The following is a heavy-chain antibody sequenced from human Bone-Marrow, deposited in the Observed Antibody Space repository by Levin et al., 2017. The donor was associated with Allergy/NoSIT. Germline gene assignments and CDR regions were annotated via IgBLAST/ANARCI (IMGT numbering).Heavy chain of an antibody. D-gene: IGHD2-21*02. V-gene: IGHV3-48*01. J-gene: IGHJ4*02. CDR2: ISGYSTTK. Sequence: SCAASGFTFNSYTMNWVRQAPGKGLEWISHISGYSTTKYYADSVRGRFTVSRDNANNLLFLQMNNLRAEDTAVYYCVRDPYCDGDCYWNFDYWGQGALVTVSS. CDR1: GFTFNSYT. CDR3: VRDPYCDGDCYWNFDY.